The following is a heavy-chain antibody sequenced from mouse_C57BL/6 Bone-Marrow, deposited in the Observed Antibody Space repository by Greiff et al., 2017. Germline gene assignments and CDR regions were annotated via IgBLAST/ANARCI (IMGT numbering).Heavy chain of an antibody. CDR1: GYTFTSYW. CDR3: ARGWLLPFDY. D-gene: IGHD2-3*01. Sequence: VQLQQPGAELVKPGASVKLSCKASGYTFTSYWMHWVKRRPGRGLEWIGRIDPNSGGTKYNEKFKSKATLTVDKPSSTADMQLSSLTSEDSAVYYCARGWLLPFDYWGQGTTLTVSS. J-gene: IGHJ2*01. V-gene: IGHV1-72*01. CDR2: IDPNSGGT.